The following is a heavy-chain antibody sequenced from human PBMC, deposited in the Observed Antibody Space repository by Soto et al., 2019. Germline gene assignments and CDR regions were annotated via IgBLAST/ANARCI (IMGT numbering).Heavy chain of an antibody. CDR2: IYHSGST. CDR3: ARRWGEGRVDY. CDR1: GGSISSSNW. D-gene: IGHD3-10*01. Sequence: SETLSLTCAVSGGSISSSNWWSWGRQPPGKGVEWIGEIYHSGSTNYNPSLKSRVTISVDKSRNQFSLKLSSVTAADTAVYYCARRWGEGRVDYWGQGTLVTVSS. V-gene: IGHV4-4*02. J-gene: IGHJ4*02.